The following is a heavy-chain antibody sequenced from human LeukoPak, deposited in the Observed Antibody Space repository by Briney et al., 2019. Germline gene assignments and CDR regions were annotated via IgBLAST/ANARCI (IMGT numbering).Heavy chain of an antibody. CDR1: GFTFSSYS. D-gene: IGHD6-13*01. CDR3: AKPFEGSSSWYQVGD. Sequence: PGGSLRLSCAASGFTFSSYSMNWVRQAPGKGLEWVSYISSSSSTIYYADSVKGRFTISRDNAKNSLYLQMNSLRAEDTAVYYCAKPFEGSSSWYQVGDWGQGTLVTVSS. CDR2: ISSSSSTI. V-gene: IGHV3-48*01. J-gene: IGHJ4*02.